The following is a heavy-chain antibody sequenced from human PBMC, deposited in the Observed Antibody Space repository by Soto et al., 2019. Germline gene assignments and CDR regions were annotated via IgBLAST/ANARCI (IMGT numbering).Heavy chain of an antibody. D-gene: IGHD1-20*01. V-gene: IGHV3-23*01. CDR1: GFTFSSYA. Sequence: GGSLRLSCAASGFTFSSYAMSWVRQAPGKGLEWVSAISGSGGSTYYADSVKGRFTISRDNSKNTLYLQMNSLRAEDTAVYYCATHRGPYNWNDRDWFGPWGQGTLVTVSS. CDR3: ATHRGPYNWNDRDWFGP. J-gene: IGHJ5*02. CDR2: ISGSGGST.